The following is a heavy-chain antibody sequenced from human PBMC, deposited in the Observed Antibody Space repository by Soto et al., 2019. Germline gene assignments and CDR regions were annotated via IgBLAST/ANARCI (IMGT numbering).Heavy chain of an antibody. CDR1: GGSFSGYY. J-gene: IGHJ5*02. CDR3: ARGSYDFWSGYFNWFDP. D-gene: IGHD3-3*01. CDR2: INHSGST. V-gene: IGHV4-34*01. Sequence: SETLSLTCAVYGGSFSGYYWSWILQPPGKGLEWIGEINHSGSTNYNPSLKSRVTISVDTSKNQFSLKLSSVTAADTAVYYCARGSYDFWSGYFNWFDPWGQGTLVTVSS.